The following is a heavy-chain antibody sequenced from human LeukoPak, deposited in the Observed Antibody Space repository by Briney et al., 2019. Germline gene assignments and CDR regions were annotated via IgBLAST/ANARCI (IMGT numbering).Heavy chain of an antibody. D-gene: IGHD3-3*01. CDR2: IRYDGSNK. J-gene: IGHJ5*02. CDR3: AKDGGPRFGLLGVVKGFDH. CDR1: GFTFSSYG. V-gene: IGHV3-30*02. Sequence: GGSLRLSCAASGFTFSSYGMHWVRQAPGKGLEWVAFIRYDGSNKYYADSVKGRFTISRDNSKNTLYLQMNSLRAEDTAVYYCAKDGGPRFGLLGVVKGFDHWGQGTLVTVSS.